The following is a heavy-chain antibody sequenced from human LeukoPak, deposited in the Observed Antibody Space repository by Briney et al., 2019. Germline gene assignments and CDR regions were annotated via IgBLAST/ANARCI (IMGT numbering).Heavy chain of an antibody. Sequence: GGSLRLSCAASGFTFSSYAMSWVRQAPGKGLEWVSAISGSGGSTYYADSVKGRFTISRDNSKNTLYLQMNSLRAEDTAVYYCASLSVRWELMTDYWGQGTLVTVSS. V-gene: IGHV3-23*01. D-gene: IGHD1-26*01. J-gene: IGHJ4*02. CDR2: ISGSGGST. CDR1: GFTFSSYA. CDR3: ASLSVRWELMTDY.